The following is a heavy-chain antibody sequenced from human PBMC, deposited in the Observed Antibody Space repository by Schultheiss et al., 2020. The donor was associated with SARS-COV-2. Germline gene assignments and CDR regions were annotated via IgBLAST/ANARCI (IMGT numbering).Heavy chain of an antibody. J-gene: IGHJ4*02. CDR3: AKRGIIAAAGSVPYYFDY. CDR2: ISGSGGST. V-gene: IGHV3-23*01. CDR1: GFTFSSYA. Sequence: GGSLRLSCAASGFTFSSYAMSWVRQAPGKGLEWVSAISGSGGSTYYADSVKGRFTISRDNSKNTLYLQMNSLRAEDTAVYYCAKRGIIAAAGSVPYYFDYWGQGTLVTVSS. D-gene: IGHD6-13*01.